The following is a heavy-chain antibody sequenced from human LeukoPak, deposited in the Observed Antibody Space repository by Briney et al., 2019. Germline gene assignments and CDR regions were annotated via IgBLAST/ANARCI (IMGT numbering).Heavy chain of an antibody. CDR2: IKEDGIEK. CDR3: ARWSSGWEFDY. Sequence: GGSLRLSCAASGFTFSTSWMTWVRQAPGKRLEWVAHIKEDGIEKYYVDSVKGRFTISRDNANNSMYLQMNSLRAEDTAVYFCARWSSGWEFDYWGQGTLVSVSS. D-gene: IGHD6-19*01. CDR1: GFTFSTSW. J-gene: IGHJ4*02. V-gene: IGHV3-7*05.